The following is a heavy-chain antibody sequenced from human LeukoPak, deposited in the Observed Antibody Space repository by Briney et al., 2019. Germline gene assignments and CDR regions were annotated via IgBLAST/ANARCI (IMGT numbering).Heavy chain of an antibody. CDR2: ISWDGGAT. V-gene: IGHV3-43*01. J-gene: IGHJ4*02. CDR3: TKVARNSSWPYFDS. Sequence: PGGSLRLSCVASRFTFDDYSIHCVRQPPGKGLEWISLISWDGGATYYADSVKGRFTVSRDKSKNSLFLQMNSVITEDTAFYYCTKVARNSSWPYFDSWGQGTLVTVSS. CDR1: RFTFDDYS. D-gene: IGHD3-22*01.